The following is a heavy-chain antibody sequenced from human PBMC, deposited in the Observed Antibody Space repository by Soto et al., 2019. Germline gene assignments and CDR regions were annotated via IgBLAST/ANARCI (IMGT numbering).Heavy chain of an antibody. J-gene: IGHJ5*02. CDR2: IIPIFGTA. D-gene: IGHD6-6*01. Sequence: SVKVSCKASGGTFSSYAISWVRQAPGQGLEWMGGIIPIFGTANYAQKFQGRVTITADESTSTAYMELSSLRSEDTAVYYCARGIAARHFFWFDPWGQGTLVTVSS. CDR3: ARGIAARHFFWFDP. CDR1: GGTFSSYA. V-gene: IGHV1-69*13.